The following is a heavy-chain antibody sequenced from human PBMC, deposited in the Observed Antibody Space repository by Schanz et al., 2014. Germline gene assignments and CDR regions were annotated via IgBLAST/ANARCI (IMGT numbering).Heavy chain of an antibody. D-gene: IGHD3-3*01. CDR3: ARDKGGYYPFDY. CDR1: GFIFSNHG. V-gene: IGHV3-30*19. CDR2: ISYDGSTK. J-gene: IGHJ4*02. Sequence: QAELVESGGGVVQPGGSLRLSCEASGFIFSNHGMNWVRQAPGKGLEWVTLISYDGSTKYYTDSVKGRFTISRDNAKNSLYLQMNSLTADDTAVYYCARDKGGYYPFDYWGRGTLVTVSS.